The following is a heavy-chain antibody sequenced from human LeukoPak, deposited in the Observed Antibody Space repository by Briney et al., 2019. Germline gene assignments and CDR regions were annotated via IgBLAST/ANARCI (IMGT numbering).Heavy chain of an antibody. CDR2: IYYSGST. V-gene: IGHV4-59*01. CDR3: ARGSSLIAAAGIIDY. Sequence: SETLSLTCTVPGGSISSYYWSWIRQPPGKGLEWIGYIYYSGSTNYNPSLKSRVTISVDTSKNQFSLKLSSVTAADTAVYYCARGSSLIAAAGIIDYWGQGTLVTVSS. CDR1: GGSISSYY. D-gene: IGHD6-13*01. J-gene: IGHJ4*02.